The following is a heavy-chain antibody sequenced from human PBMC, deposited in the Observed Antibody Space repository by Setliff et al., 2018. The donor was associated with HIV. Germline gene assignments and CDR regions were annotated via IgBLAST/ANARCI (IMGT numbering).Heavy chain of an antibody. D-gene: IGHD6-13*01. Sequence: PSETLSLTCIVSGGSISSTSYYWGWIRQPPGRGLKWIGSINGSGNTFYNPSLKNRVTIYVDTSKNQFSLRLNSVTAADTAAYYCVRHGCWYGGSEYFQHWCQGTLVTVSS. J-gene: IGHJ1*01. CDR3: VRHGCWYGGSEYFQH. CDR2: INGSGNT. V-gene: IGHV4-39*01. CDR1: GGSISSTSYY.